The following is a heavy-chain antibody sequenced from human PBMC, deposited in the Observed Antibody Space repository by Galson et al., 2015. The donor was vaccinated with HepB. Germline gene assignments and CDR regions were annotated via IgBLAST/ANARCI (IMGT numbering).Heavy chain of an antibody. CDR2: IRSKAYGGTT. CDR3: TSKYSSSWYLYYYYGMDV. J-gene: IGHJ6*02. V-gene: IGHV3-49*04. Sequence: SLRLSCAASGFTFGDYAMSWVRQAPGKGLEWVGFIRSKAYGGTTEYAASVKGRFTISRDDSKSIAYLQMNSLKTEDTAVYYCTSKYSSSWYLYYYYGMDVWGQGTTVTVSS. D-gene: IGHD6-13*01. CDR1: GFTFGDYA.